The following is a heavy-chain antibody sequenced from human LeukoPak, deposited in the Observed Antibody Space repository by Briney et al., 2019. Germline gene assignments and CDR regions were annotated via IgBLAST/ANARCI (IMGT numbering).Heavy chain of an antibody. CDR3: AKESVEYYDILTGLLEY. Sequence: GGSLRLSCAASGFTFSSYAMSWVRQAPGKGLEWVSAISGSGGSTYYADSVKGRFTISRDNSKNTLYLQMNSLRAEDTAVYYCAKESVEYYDILTGLLEYWGQGTLVTVSS. V-gene: IGHV3-23*01. CDR2: ISGSGGST. D-gene: IGHD3-9*01. CDR1: GFTFSSYA. J-gene: IGHJ4*02.